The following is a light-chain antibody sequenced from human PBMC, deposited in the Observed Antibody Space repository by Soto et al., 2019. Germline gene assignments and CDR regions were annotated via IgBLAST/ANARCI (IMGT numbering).Light chain of an antibody. Sequence: QSALTQPHSVSGSPGQSVTISCSGSDSDVGYYNYVSWYQQHPGKAPKLMIYDVTKRPSGVPDRFSASKSGNTASLTISGLQAEDEADYYCCSYAGYYTVVFGGGTKLTVL. CDR2: DVT. CDR3: CSYAGYYTVV. CDR1: DSDVGYYNY. V-gene: IGLV2-11*01. J-gene: IGLJ2*01.